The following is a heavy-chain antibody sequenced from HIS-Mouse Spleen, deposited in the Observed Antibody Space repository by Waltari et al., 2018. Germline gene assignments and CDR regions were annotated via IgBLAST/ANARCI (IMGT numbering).Heavy chain of an antibody. CDR1: GFTFSSYG. Sequence: QVQLVESGGGVVQPGRSLRLSCAASGFTFSSYGTHWVRQAPGKGLEWVAVISYDGSNKYYADSVKGRFTISRDNSKNTLYLQMNSLRAEDTAVYYCAKDRLYDSSGYYFDAFDIWGQGTMVTVSS. V-gene: IGHV3-30*18. CDR3: AKDRLYDSSGYYFDAFDI. J-gene: IGHJ3*02. CDR2: ISYDGSNK. D-gene: IGHD3-22*01.